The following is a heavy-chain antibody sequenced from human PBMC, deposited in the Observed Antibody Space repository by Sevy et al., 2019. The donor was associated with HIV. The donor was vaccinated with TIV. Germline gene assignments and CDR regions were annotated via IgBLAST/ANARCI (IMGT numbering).Heavy chain of an antibody. CDR1: GFTFSSCA. CDR3: ARGHSNSRDWRASTDY. Sequence: GGSLRLSCVASGFTFSSCAMHWVRQAPGKGLEWVAVISYYGSPKDYADSVRGRFTISRDNSENTLYLQMNSLRPEDTAVYYCARGHSNSRDWRASTDYWGQGSLVTVSS. V-gene: IGHV3-30-3*01. J-gene: IGHJ4*01. CDR2: ISYYGSPK. D-gene: IGHD4-4*01.